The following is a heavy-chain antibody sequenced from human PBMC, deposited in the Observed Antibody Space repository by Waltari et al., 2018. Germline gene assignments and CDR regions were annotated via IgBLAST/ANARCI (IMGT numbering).Heavy chain of an antibody. CDR1: GGSISSSSYY. D-gene: IGHD3-3*01. Sequence: QLQLQESGPGLVKPSETLSLTCTVSGGSISSSSYYWGWIRQPPGKGLEWIGSIYYSGSTYYNPSLKSRVTISVDTSKNQFSLKLSSVTAADTAVYYCARRGSYYDFWSGNWYFDLWGRGTLVTVSS. CDR2: IYYSGST. J-gene: IGHJ2*01. V-gene: IGHV4-39*07. CDR3: ARRGSYYDFWSGNWYFDL.